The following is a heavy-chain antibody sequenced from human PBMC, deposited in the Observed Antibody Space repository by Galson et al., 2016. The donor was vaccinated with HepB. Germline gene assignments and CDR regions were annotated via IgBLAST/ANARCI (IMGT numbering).Heavy chain of an antibody. D-gene: IGHD4-17*01. CDR1: GFTVSSNY. CDR3: ARGLPNYGDYDS. V-gene: IGHV3-66*01. CDR2: IYYGGNT. J-gene: IGHJ5*01. Sequence: SLRLSCAASGFTVSSNYFSWVRQAPGKGLEWVSVIYYGGNTYYADSVKGRFTIYGDNSKNTLYLQINSLRAEDTAVYYCARGLPNYGDYDSWGQGTLVTVSS.